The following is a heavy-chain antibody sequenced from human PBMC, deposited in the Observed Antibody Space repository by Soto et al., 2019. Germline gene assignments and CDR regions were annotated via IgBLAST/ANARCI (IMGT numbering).Heavy chain of an antibody. CDR2: INPNSGGT. Sequence: WASVKVSCKASGYTFAGYYMHWVRQAPGQGLEWMGWINPNSGGTNYAQKFQGRVTMTRDTSISTAYMELSRLRSDDTAVYYCAREGYCSSTSCYIDNYWGQGTLVTVSS. CDR3: AREGYCSSTSCYIDNY. J-gene: IGHJ4*02. D-gene: IGHD2-2*02. V-gene: IGHV1-2*02. CDR1: GYTFAGYY.